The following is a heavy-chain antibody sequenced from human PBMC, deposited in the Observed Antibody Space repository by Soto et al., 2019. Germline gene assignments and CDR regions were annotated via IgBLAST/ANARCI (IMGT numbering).Heavy chain of an antibody. J-gene: IGHJ6*02. D-gene: IGHD2-15*01. CDR3: ANQRIVVAVAATGWDYYYYGMDV. V-gene: IGHV3-7*01. CDR2: IKQDGSEK. Sequence: PGGSLRLSCAASGFTFSSYWMSWVRQAPGKGLEWVANIKQDGSEKYYVDSVKGRFTISRDNAKNSLYLQMNSLRAEDTAVYYCANQRIVVAVAATGWDYYYYGMDVWGQGTTVTVSS. CDR1: GFTFSSYW.